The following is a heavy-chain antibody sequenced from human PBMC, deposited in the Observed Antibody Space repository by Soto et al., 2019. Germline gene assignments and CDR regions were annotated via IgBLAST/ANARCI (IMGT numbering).Heavy chain of an antibody. J-gene: IGHJ4*02. Sequence: GGSLRLSCAASGFTFSSYSMNWVRQAPGKGLEWVSSISSSSSYIYYADSVKGRFTISRDNAKNSLYLQMNSLRAEDTAVYYCARVPAGVYGDDEFDYWGQGTLVTVSS. CDR3: ARVPAGVYGDDEFDY. CDR2: ISSSSSYI. D-gene: IGHD4-17*01. V-gene: IGHV3-21*01. CDR1: GFTFSSYS.